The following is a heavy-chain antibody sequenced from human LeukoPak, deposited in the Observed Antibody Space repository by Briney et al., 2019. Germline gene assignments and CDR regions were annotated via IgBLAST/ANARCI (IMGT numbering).Heavy chain of an antibody. CDR2: ITGSGGST. V-gene: IGHV3-23*01. Sequence: GGSPRLSCAASGFTFSSCAMNWVRQAPGKGLEWVSAITGSGGSTYYADSVKGRFTISRDNSKNTLYLQMNSLRAEDTAVYYCAKAQVGAILHAFDIWGQGTMVTVSS. CDR1: GFTFSSCA. D-gene: IGHD1-26*01. CDR3: AKAQVGAILHAFDI. J-gene: IGHJ3*02.